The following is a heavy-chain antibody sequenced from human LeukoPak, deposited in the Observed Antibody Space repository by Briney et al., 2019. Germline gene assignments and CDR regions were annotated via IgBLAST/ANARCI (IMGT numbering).Heavy chain of an antibody. Sequence: SETLSLTCTVSGGSISSYYWSWIRQPPGKGLEWIGYIYYSGSTNHNPSLRSRVSISVDTSKNQFSLKVSSVTAADTAVYYCARGRLDGWFDPWGQGTLVTVSS. CDR3: ARGRLDGWFDP. V-gene: IGHV4-59*01. D-gene: IGHD5-24*01. CDR2: IYYSGST. CDR1: GGSISSYY. J-gene: IGHJ5*02.